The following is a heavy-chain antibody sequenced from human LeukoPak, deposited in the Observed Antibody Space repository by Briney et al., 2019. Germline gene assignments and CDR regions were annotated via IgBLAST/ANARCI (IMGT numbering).Heavy chain of an antibody. CDR3: TTDASSYCTNGVCYTGGNFDY. D-gene: IGHD2-8*01. Sequence: PGGSLRLSCAASGFTFSSYAMTWVRQAPGKGLEWVSSISDRDHNTYYADSVKGRFTISRDNSKNTLYLQMNNLKTEDTAVYYCTTDASSYCTNGVCYTGGNFDYWGQGTLVTVSS. CDR1: GFTFSSYA. V-gene: IGHV3-23*01. J-gene: IGHJ4*02. CDR2: ISDRDHNT.